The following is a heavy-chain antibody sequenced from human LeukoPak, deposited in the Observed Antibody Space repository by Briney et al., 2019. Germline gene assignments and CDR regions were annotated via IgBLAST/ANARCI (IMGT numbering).Heavy chain of an antibody. D-gene: IGHD6-19*01. Sequence: GASVKVSCKASGYTFTGYCMHWVRQAPGQGLEWMGWINPNSGGTNYAQKFQGRVTMTRDTSISTAYMELSRLRSDDTAVYYCARVDSSGWYVIDYWGQGTLVTVSS. CDR1: GYTFTGYC. J-gene: IGHJ4*02. CDR2: INPNSGGT. CDR3: ARVDSSGWYVIDY. V-gene: IGHV1-2*02.